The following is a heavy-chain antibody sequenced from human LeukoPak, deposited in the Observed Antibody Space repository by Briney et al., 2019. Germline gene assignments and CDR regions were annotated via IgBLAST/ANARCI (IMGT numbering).Heavy chain of an antibody. V-gene: IGHV3-48*03. CDR3: AREYCSSTSCYALVFYYGMDV. J-gene: IGHJ6*02. Sequence: GGSLRLSCAASGFTFSSYEMNWVRQAPGKGLEWVSYISSSGSTIYYADSVKGRFTISRDNAKNSLYLQMNSLRAEDTAVYYCAREYCSSTSCYALVFYYGMDVWRQGTTVTVSS. D-gene: IGHD2-2*01. CDR2: ISSSGSTI. CDR1: GFTFSSYE.